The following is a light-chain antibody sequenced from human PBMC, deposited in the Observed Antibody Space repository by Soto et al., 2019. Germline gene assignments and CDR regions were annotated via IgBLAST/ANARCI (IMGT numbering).Light chain of an antibody. CDR3: QQYNNWPPIT. CDR2: GAS. CDR1: QSVSSN. Sequence: EIVMTQSPATLSVSPGERATLSCRASQSVSSNIAWHQQKPGQVPRLLLFGASTRATAIPAGFGGSGSGTDFTLAISSLQSEDFAVYYCQQYNNWPPITFGQGTRLEIK. J-gene: IGKJ5*01. V-gene: IGKV3-15*01.